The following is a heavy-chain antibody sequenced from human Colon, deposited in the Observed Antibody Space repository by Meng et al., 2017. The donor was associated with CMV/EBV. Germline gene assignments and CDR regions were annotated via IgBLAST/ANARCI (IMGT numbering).Heavy chain of an antibody. CDR1: GFSFSIDS. Sequence: GGSLKISCAASGFSFSIDSMNWVRQASGKGLEWVATISSAGIYTYYAASVKGRFTISRDNAKSTVYLQMNGLRAEDTAVYYCSRGQDFVVVPTPKNFFDPWGQGTLVTVSS. CDR2: ISSAGIYT. V-gene: IGHV3-21*06. D-gene: IGHD2-2*01. CDR3: SRGQDFVVVPTPKNFFDP. J-gene: IGHJ5*02.